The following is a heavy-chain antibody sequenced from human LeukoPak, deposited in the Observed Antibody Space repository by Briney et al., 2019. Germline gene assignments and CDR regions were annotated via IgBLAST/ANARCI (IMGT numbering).Heavy chain of an antibody. Sequence: ASVKVSCKASGYTFTSHGISWVRQAPGQGLEWMGWISAYNGNTNYAQKLQGRVTMTTDTSTSTAYMELRSLRSDDTAVCYCARNYYDSSGYTRFDYWGQGTLVTVSS. CDR2: ISAYNGNT. CDR1: GYTFTSHG. CDR3: ARNYYDSSGYTRFDY. V-gene: IGHV1-18*01. J-gene: IGHJ4*02. D-gene: IGHD3-22*01.